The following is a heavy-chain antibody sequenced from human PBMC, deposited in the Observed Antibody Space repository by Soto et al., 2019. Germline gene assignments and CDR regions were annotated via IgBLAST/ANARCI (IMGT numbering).Heavy chain of an antibody. J-gene: IGHJ6*02. CDR2: IIPIFGTA. D-gene: IGHD6-13*01. Sequence: SVKVSCKASGGTFSSYAISWVRQAPGQGLEWMGGIIPIFGTANYAQKFQGRVTITADKSTSTAYMELSSLRSEDTAVYYCAGSIAADGTRPHYYYYYGMDVWGQGTTVTVS. CDR1: GGTFSSYA. V-gene: IGHV1-69*06. CDR3: AGSIAADGTRPHYYYYYGMDV.